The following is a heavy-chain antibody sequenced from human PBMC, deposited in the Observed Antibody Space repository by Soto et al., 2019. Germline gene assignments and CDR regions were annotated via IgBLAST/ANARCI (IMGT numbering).Heavy chain of an antibody. J-gene: IGHJ4*02. CDR2: ISYDGSNK. CDR3: ARDTNPYSGHWEYYFDY. Sequence: GGSLRLSCAASGFTFSSYAMHWVRQAPGKGLEWVAVISYDGSNKYYADSVKGRFTISRDNSKNTLYLQMNSLRAEDTAVYYCARDTNPYSGHWEYYFDYWGQGTLVTVSS. V-gene: IGHV3-30-3*01. D-gene: IGHD5-12*01. CDR1: GFTFSSYA.